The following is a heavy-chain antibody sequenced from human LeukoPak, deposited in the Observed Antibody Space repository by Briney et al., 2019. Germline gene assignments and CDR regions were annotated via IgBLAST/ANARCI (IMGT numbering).Heavy chain of an antibody. D-gene: IGHD3-10*01. CDR1: GFTVSSNY. CDR2: ISGSGGST. CDR3: AKDRWFGSKTFDY. V-gene: IGHV3-23*01. Sequence: GGSLRLSCAASGFTVSSNYMSWVRQAPGKGLEWVSAISGSGGSTYYADSVKGRFTISRDNSKNTLYLQMNSLRAEDTAVYYCAKDRWFGSKTFDYWGQGTLVTVSS. J-gene: IGHJ4*02.